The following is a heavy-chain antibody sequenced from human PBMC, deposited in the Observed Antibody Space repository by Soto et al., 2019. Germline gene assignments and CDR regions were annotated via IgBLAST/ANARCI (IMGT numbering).Heavy chain of an antibody. D-gene: IGHD2-15*01. CDR2: LGAADDP. J-gene: IGHJ6*02. V-gene: IGHV3-13*05. CDR3: ARAYSGRLPRRADYYYAMDV. CDR1: AFTLSAYD. Sequence: LRLSCAASAFTLSAYDMRWVRQPNGKGLEWVSALGAADDPYYLGSVKGRFTISRENAKNSLYLQMNNLRAGDTAVYYCARAYSGRLPRRADYYYAMDVWGQGTTVTVSS.